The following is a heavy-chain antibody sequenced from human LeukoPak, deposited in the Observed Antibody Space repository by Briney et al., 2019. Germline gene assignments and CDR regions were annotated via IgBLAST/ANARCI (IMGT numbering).Heavy chain of an antibody. CDR1: GGSFSGYY. CDR3: AGGIEYSSSSDY. CDR2: INHSGST. J-gene: IGHJ4*02. V-gene: IGHV4-34*01. D-gene: IGHD6-6*01. Sequence: PSETLSLTCAVYGGSFSGYYWSWIRQPPGKGLEWIGEINHSGSTNYNPSLKSRVTISVDTSKNQFSLKLSSVTAADTAVYYCAGGIEYSSSSDYWGQGTLVTVSS.